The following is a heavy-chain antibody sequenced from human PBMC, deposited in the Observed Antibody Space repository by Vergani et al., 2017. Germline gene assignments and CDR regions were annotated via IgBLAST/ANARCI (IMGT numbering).Heavy chain of an antibody. D-gene: IGHD2-21*01. CDR3: ARHISVVRPSSMTAFDY. Sequence: QVQLRQWGAGLVKPSETLSLTCAVYGGSFSGYYWSWFRQPPGKGLEWIGYVYYTGSTTYNPSLKSRVTLSLDTSKKQISLHLTSVTAADTAVYYCARHISVVRPSSMTAFDYWGQGTLVTVSS. CDR2: VYYTGST. V-gene: IGHV4-34*11. J-gene: IGHJ4*02. CDR1: GGSFSGYY.